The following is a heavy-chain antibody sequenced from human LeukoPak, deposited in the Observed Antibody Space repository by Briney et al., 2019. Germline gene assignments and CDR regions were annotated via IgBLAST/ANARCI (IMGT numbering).Heavy chain of an antibody. D-gene: IGHD3-3*01. CDR2: IYYSGST. V-gene: IGHV4-59*01. CDR3: ARGYYDFWSGSNWFDP. Sequence: SETLSLTCTVSGGSISSYYWSWIRQPPGKGLEWIGYIYYSGSTNYNPSLKSRVTISVDTSKNQFSLKLSSVTAADTAVYYSARGYYDFWSGSNWFDPWGQGTLVTVSS. J-gene: IGHJ5*02. CDR1: GGSISSYY.